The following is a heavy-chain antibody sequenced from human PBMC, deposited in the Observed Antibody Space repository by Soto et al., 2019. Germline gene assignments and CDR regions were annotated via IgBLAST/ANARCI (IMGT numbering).Heavy chain of an antibody. CDR3: ARLITRWSYHYGMDV. D-gene: IGHD2-15*01. V-gene: IGHV3-30*03. CDR2: ISFDGRKE. CDR1: EFTFSSYA. J-gene: IGHJ6*02. Sequence: QLVESGGRGVQPGRSLRLSCEASEFTFSSYAMHCVRQAPGRGLEWVALISFDGRKEYYADSVKGRFTVSRDNSSSMVYLQMDSLRPDDTAIYYCARLITRWSYHYGMDVWGQGTRVSVSS.